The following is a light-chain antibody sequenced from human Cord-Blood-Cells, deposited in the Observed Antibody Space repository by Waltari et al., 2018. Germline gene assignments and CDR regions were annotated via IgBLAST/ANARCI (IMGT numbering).Light chain of an antibody. J-gene: IGLJ1*01. CDR3: CSYAGSSTYV. Sequence: QSALTQPASVSGSPRQSITISCTGTSSEVGSYTLASWYQQNPGKAPKLMIYEVSKRPSGVSNRFSGSKSGNTASLTISGLQAEDEADYYCCSYAGSSTYVFGTGTKVTVL. V-gene: IGLV2-23*02. CDR2: EVS. CDR1: SSEVGSYTL.